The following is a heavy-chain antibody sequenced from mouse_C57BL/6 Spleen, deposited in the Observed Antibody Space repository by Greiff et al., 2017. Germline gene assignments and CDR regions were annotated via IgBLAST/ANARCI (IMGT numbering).Heavy chain of an antibody. CDR3: ARDGGLLRSGYFDY. J-gene: IGHJ2*01. V-gene: IGHV5-4*01. Sequence: EVNVVESGGGLVKPGGSLKLSCAASGFTFSSYAMSWVRQTPEKRLEWVATISDGGSYTYYPDNVKGRFTISRDNAKNNLYLQMSHLKSEDTAMYYCARDGGLLRSGYFDYWGQGTTLTVSS. CDR2: ISDGGSYT. CDR1: GFTFSSYA. D-gene: IGHD1-1*01.